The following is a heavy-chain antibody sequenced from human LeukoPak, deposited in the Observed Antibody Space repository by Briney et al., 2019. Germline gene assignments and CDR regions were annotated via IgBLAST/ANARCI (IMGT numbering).Heavy chain of an antibody. CDR3: ARGDYGGNSGRNIYFDY. J-gene: IGHJ4*02. D-gene: IGHD4-23*01. V-gene: IGHV4-38-2*02. Sequence: PSETLSLTCSVSGGYISSYYWGWIRQPPGKGLEWIGSIYHSGSTYYNPSLKSRVTISVDTSKNQFSLKLSSVTAADTAVYYCARGDYGGNSGRNIYFDYWGQGTLVTVSS. CDR2: IYHSGST. CDR1: GGYISSYY.